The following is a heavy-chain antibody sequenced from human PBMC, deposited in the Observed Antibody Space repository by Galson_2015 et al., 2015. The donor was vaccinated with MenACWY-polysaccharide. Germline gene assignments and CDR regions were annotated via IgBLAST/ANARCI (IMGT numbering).Heavy chain of an antibody. CDR2: MSSSSSYI. V-gene: IGHV3-21*01. Sequence: SLRLSCAASGFTLSSYTMNWVRQAPGKGLEWVSSMSSSSSYIYYADSVKGRFTISRDNAKNSLYLQMNSLRAEDTAVYYCARAVRITSFDPWGQGTLVTVSS. CDR3: ARAVRITSFDP. J-gene: IGHJ5*02. CDR1: GFTLSSYT. D-gene: IGHD3-10*01.